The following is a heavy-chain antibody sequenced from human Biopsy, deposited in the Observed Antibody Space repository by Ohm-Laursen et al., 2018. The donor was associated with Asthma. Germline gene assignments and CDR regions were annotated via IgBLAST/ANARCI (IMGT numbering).Heavy chain of an antibody. J-gene: IGHJ5*02. V-gene: IGHV4-34*01. D-gene: IGHD1-20*01. CDR2: IDQSGYT. Sequence: SETLSLTCIVYGGYLTGHYWNWIRQPPGKGLEWIGEIDQSGYTNYNPSLKSRVTISADTSKNQFHLNLSSVTAADTAVYFCARAAITGIRGWFDPWGQGTQVTVSS. CDR1: GGYLTGHY. CDR3: ARAAITGIRGWFDP.